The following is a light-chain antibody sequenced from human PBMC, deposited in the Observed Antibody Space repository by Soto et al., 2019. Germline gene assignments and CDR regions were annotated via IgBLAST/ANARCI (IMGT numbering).Light chain of an antibody. V-gene: IGKV1-33*01. CDR3: QQPDNLPPGYT. J-gene: IGKJ2*01. Sequence: DIQMTQSPSSLSASVGDRVTITCQASQDISNYLNWYQQKPGKAPELLIYDTSNLEIGVTSRFSGSRSGTESTFTISSLQPEDIATYYCQQPDNLPPGYTFGQGTKLEIK. CDR2: DTS. CDR1: QDISNY.